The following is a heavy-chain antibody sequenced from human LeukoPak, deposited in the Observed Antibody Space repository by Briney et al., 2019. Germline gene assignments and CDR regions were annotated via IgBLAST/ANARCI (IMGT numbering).Heavy chain of an antibody. CDR2: ISSDGDNR. J-gene: IGHJ5*02. D-gene: IGHD5-18*01. V-gene: IGHV3-30*04. CDR3: AKTHPLYTFGPPES. CDR1: GFTFRSYT. Sequence: GGSLRLSCAASGFTFRSYTMHWVRQAPGKGLECVAMISSDGDNRYYTDPMKGRFTISRDNSKDTLYLQMNSLRPDDTAVYYCAKTHPLYTFGPPESWGQGDLVIVSS.